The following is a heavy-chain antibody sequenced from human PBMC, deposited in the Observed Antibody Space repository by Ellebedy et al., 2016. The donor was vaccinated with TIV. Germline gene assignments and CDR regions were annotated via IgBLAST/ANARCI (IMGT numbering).Heavy chain of an antibody. CDR3: ARLGSDIVVVVAASKWFDP. V-gene: IGHV4-34*01. D-gene: IGHD2-15*01. CDR2: INHSGST. Sequence: GSLRLXXAVYGGSFSGYYWSWIRQPPGKGLEWIGEINHSGSTNYNPSLKSRVTISVDTSKNQFSLKLSSVTAADTAVYYCARLGSDIVVVVAASKWFDPWGQGTPVTVSS. CDR1: GGSFSGYY. J-gene: IGHJ5*02.